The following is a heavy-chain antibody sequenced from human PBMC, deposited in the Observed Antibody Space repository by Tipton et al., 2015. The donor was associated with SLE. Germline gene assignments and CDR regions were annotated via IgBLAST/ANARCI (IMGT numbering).Heavy chain of an antibody. D-gene: IGHD3-10*01. V-gene: IGHV4-59*12. J-gene: IGHJ5*02. Sequence: TLSLTCTVSGASTNTKYWTWIRQSPGKGLEWIGYANRNEGTKIKSSLERRVTISLDTSRIQFSLWLSHVTAADTAVYFCARVGDSYISGSRVFDPWVQGILVTVSS. CDR1: GASTNTKY. CDR3: ARVGDSYISGSRVFDP. CDR2: ANRNEGT.